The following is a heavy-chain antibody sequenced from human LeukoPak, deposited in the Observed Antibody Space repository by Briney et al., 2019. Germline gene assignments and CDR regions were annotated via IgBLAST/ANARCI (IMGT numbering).Heavy chain of an antibody. CDR3: ARALVVVPAAIFGAKYYFDY. V-gene: IGHV3-21*01. Sequence: GGSLRLSCAASGFTFSSYSMNWVRQAPGKGLEWVSSISSSSSYIYYADSVKGRFTISRDNAKNSLYLQMNSLRAEDTAVYYCARALVVVPAAIFGAKYYFDYWGQGTLVTVSS. CDR1: GFTFSSYS. D-gene: IGHD2-2*01. J-gene: IGHJ4*02. CDR2: ISSSSSYI.